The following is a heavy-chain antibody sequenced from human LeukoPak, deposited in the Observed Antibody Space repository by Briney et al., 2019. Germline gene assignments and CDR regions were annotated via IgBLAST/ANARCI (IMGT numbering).Heavy chain of an antibody. J-gene: IGHJ4*02. V-gene: IGHV4-39*07. Sequence: SETLSLTCTVSSGSISTSNYYWGWVRQPPGKALEWIGNIFYSGSTYYSPSLKSRVTISVDTSKNQFSLKLSSVTAADTAVYYCARGMVRRVIPEPNFDYWGQGTLVTVSS. D-gene: IGHD3-10*01. CDR3: ARGMVRRVIPEPNFDY. CDR2: IFYSGST. CDR1: SGSISTSNYY.